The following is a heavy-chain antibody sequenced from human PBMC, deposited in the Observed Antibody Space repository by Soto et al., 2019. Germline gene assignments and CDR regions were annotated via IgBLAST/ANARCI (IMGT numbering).Heavy chain of an antibody. CDR3: ARDAGGGSSLAY. V-gene: IGHV1-18*01. CDR1: GYTFTNYG. Sequence: QVQLVQSGGEVKKPGASVKVSCKPSGYTFTNYGISWVRQAPGQGLEWMGWISAFNGNTKYAQKFQGRVALTTDTSTSTAYMELRSLRYDDTAVYYCARDAGGGSSLAYWGQGTLVTVSS. J-gene: IGHJ4*02. D-gene: IGHD2-15*01. CDR2: ISAFNGNT.